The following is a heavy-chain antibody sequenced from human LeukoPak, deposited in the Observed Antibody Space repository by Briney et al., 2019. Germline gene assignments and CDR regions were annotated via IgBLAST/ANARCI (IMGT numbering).Heavy chain of an antibody. D-gene: IGHD4-23*01. CDR3: AKGLTTVLIPGY. V-gene: IGHV3-30*18. CDR1: GFTFSSYG. Sequence: GGSLRLSCAASGFTFSSYGMHWVRQAPGKGLEWVAVISYDGSNKYYADSVKGRFTISRDNSKNTLYLQMNSLRAEDTAVYYCAKGLTTVLIPGYWGQGTLVTVSS. J-gene: IGHJ4*02. CDR2: ISYDGSNK.